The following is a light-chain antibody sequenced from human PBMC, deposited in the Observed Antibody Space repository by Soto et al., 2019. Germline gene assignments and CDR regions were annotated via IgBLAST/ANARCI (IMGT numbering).Light chain of an antibody. CDR1: TSNIGTNY. Sequence: QSVLTQPPSVSAAPGQKVTISCSGSTSNIGTNYVSWYQQLPGTAPKLLIYDSHKRPSGIPDRFSGSKSDTSATLGITGLQTGDEADYYCGTWDNYLSAVVFGGGTKLTVL. J-gene: IGLJ2*01. CDR3: GTWDNYLSAVV. V-gene: IGLV1-51*01. CDR2: DSH.